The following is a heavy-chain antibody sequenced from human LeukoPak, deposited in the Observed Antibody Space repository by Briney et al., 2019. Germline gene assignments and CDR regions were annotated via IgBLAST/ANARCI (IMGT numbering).Heavy chain of an antibody. V-gene: IGHV4-39*01. Sequence: SETLSLTCTVSGGSISSSSYYWGWIRQPPGKGLEWIGSIYYSGSTYYNPSLKSRVTISVDTSKNQFSLKLSSVTAADTAVYYCARPVTYYDSSGYHDAFDIWGQGTMVTVPS. D-gene: IGHD3-22*01. CDR1: GGSISSSSYY. CDR2: IYYSGST. J-gene: IGHJ3*02. CDR3: ARPVTYYDSSGYHDAFDI.